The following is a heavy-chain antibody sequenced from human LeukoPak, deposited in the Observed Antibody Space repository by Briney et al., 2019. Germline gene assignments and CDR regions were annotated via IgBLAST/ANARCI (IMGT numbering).Heavy chain of an antibody. J-gene: IGHJ3*02. D-gene: IGHD3-9*01. CDR2: MNPNSGNT. V-gene: IGHV1-8*01. CDR3: ARPVYYDILTGYWFGAFDI. CDR1: GYTFTSYD. Sequence: GASVKVSCKASGYTFTSYDINWVRQATGQGLEWMGWMNPNSGNTGYAQKFQGRVTMTRNTSISTAYMELSSLRSEDTAVYCCARPVYYDILTGYWFGAFDIWGQGTMVTVSS.